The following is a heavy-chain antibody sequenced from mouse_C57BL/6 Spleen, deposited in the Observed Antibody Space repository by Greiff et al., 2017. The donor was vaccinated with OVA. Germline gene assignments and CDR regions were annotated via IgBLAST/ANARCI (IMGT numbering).Heavy chain of an antibody. CDR3: ASRYDYVYAMDY. J-gene: IGHJ4*01. V-gene: IGHV1-26*01. Sequence: EVQLQQSGPELVKPGASVKISCKASGYTFTDYYMNWVKQSHGKSLEWIGDINPNNGGTSYKQKFKGKATLTVDKSSSTAYMELRSLTSEDSAVYYCASRYDYVYAMDYWGQGTSVTVSS. CDR2: INPNNGGT. CDR1: GYTFTDYY. D-gene: IGHD2-4*01.